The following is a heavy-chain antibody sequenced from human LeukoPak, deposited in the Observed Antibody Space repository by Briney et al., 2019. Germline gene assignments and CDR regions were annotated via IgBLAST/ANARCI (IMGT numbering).Heavy chain of an antibody. CDR1: GYTFTSYD. Sequence: GASVKVSCKASGYTFTSYDINWVRQATGQGLEWMGWMNPNSGNTGYAQKFQGRVTMTRNTSISTAYMELSSLRSEDTAVYYCARGRGGQHGDPPYYFDYWGQGTLVTVSS. V-gene: IGHV1-8*01. CDR3: ARGRGGQHGDPPYYFDY. D-gene: IGHD4-17*01. J-gene: IGHJ4*02. CDR2: MNPNSGNT.